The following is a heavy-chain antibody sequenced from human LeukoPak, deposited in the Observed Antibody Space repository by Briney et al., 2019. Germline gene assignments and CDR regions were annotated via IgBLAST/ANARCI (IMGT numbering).Heavy chain of an antibody. J-gene: IGHJ4*02. D-gene: IGHD2-21*02. CDR1: GGSFSGYY. Sequence: PSETLSLTCAVYGGSFSGYYWSWIRQPPGKGLEWIGEINHSGSTNYNPSLKSRVTISVDTSKNQFSLKLSSVTAADTAVYYCARLAYCGGDCYPSPPDYWGQGTLVTVSS. V-gene: IGHV4-34*01. CDR2: INHSGST. CDR3: ARLAYCGGDCYPSPPDY.